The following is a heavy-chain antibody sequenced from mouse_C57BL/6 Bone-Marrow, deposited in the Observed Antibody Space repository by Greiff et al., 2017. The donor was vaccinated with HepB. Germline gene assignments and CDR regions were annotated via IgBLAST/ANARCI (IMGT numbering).Heavy chain of an antibody. Sequence: QVQLKQPGAELVMPGASVKLSCKASGYTFTSYWMHWVKQRPGQGLEWIGEIDPSDSYTNYNQKFKGKSTLTVDKSSSTAYMQLSSLTSEDSAVYYCARMAVLLGLRRGFAYWGQGTLVTVSA. CDR3: ARMAVLLGLRRGFAY. J-gene: IGHJ3*01. CDR2: IDPSDSYT. V-gene: IGHV1-69*01. D-gene: IGHD2-4*01. CDR1: GYTFTSYW.